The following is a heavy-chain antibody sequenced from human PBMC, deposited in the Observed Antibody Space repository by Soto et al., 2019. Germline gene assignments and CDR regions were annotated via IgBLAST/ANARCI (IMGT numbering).Heavy chain of an antibody. J-gene: IGHJ6*02. D-gene: IGHD2-15*01. CDR3: ARVRAEVGECSGECCLPYYYGIDV. V-gene: IGHV1-18*01. CDR1: GYTFTSYG. Sequence: QVQLVQSGAEVKKPGASVKVSCKASGYTFTSYGITWVRQAPGQGLGWMGWISAYNGNTSYAQNFQGRVNTTTDTCTRGVHMELSSRRSDDTAVYYLARVRAEVGECSGECCLPYYYGIDVWGQGTTVTVSS. CDR2: ISAYNGNT.